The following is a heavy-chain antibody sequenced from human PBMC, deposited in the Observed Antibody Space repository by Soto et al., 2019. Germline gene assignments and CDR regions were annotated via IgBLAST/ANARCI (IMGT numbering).Heavy chain of an antibody. CDR2: IYYSGST. J-gene: IGHJ4*02. CDR3: ARGPPLGL. V-gene: IGHV4-30-4*01. Sequence: PSETLSLTCTVSGGSISSGDYYWSWLRQPPGKGLEWIGYIYYSGSTYYNPSLRSRVTISVDTSKNQFSLKLSSVTAADTAVYYCARGPPLGLWGQGTLVTVSS. D-gene: IGHD1-26*01. CDR1: GGSISSGDYY.